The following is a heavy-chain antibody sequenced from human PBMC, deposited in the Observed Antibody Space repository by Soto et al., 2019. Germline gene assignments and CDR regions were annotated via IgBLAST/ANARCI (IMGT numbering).Heavy chain of an antibody. Sequence: PGGSLRLSCSASGFTFNSYAMHWVRQAPGKGLEYVSAISNNGVSTYYADSVKGRFSISRDNAKNSLYLQLDSLRAEDTAVYYCARDRYASYDPAGGYPNDYWGRGTLVTVSS. CDR2: ISNNGVST. CDR3: ARDRYASYDPAGGYPNDY. D-gene: IGHD3-16*01. J-gene: IGHJ4*02. V-gene: IGHV3-64*04. CDR1: GFTFNSYA.